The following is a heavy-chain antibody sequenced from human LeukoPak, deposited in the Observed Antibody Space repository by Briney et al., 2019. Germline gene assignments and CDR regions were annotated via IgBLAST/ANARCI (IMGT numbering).Heavy chain of an antibody. V-gene: IGHV3-30*02. CDR1: GFTFSSYG. J-gene: IGHJ5*02. D-gene: IGHD4-11*01. Sequence: PGGSLRLSCAASGFTFSSYGMHWARQAPGKGLEWVAFIRYDGSNKYYADSVKGRFTISRDNSKNTLYLQMNSLRAEDTAVYYCAKDHDYSNYNWFDPWGQGTLVTVSS. CDR3: AKDHDYSNYNWFDP. CDR2: IRYDGSNK.